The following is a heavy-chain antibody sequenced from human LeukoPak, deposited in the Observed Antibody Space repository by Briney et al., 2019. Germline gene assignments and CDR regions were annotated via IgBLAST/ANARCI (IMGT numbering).Heavy chain of an antibody. CDR1: GGSFSGYY. J-gene: IGHJ4*02. Sequence: SETLSLTCAVYGGSFSGYYWSWIRQPPGKGLEWIGEINHSGGTNYNPSLKSRVTISVDTSKNQFSLKLSSVTAADTAVYYCASRRTIFGVVMRYYFDYWGQGTLVTVSS. D-gene: IGHD3-3*01. V-gene: IGHV4-34*01. CDR3: ASRRTIFGVVMRYYFDY. CDR2: INHSGGT.